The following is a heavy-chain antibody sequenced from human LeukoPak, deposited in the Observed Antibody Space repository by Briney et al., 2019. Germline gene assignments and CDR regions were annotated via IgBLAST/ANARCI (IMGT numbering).Heavy chain of an antibody. CDR3: ARVPLWFGDIRLTPRNFDY. Sequence: GGSLRLSCAASGFTFSSYSMNWVRQAPGKGLEWVSSISSSSSYIYYADSVKGRFTISRDNAKNSLYLQMNSLRAEDTALYYCARVPLWFGDIRLTPRNFDYWGQGTLVTVSS. D-gene: IGHD3-10*01. CDR1: GFTFSSYS. J-gene: IGHJ4*02. V-gene: IGHV3-21*01. CDR2: ISSSSSYI.